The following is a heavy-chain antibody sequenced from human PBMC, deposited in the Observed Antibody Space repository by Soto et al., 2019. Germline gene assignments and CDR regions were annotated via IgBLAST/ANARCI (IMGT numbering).Heavy chain of an antibody. D-gene: IGHD1-26*01. V-gene: IGHV3-21*01. CDR2: ITRDSNHI. CDR3: ARGFIVGSTTLGY. J-gene: IGHJ4*02. CDR1: GFTFSAYT. Sequence: EVQLVESGGGLVKPGGSLRLSCAASGFTFSAYTINWVRQAPGKGLEWVASITRDSNHIYFADSVKGRFTLSRDNAKNSVYLQMNSLRAEDTAVYFCARGFIVGSTTLGYWGQGTLVTVSS.